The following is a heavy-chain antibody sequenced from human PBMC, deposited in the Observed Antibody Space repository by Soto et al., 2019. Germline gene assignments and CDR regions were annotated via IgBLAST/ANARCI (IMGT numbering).Heavy chain of an antibody. CDR2: INPSGGST. CDR3: ARTEYSSSGWFDT. V-gene: IGHV1-46*03. CDR1: GYTFTSYY. D-gene: IGHD6-6*01. Sequence: QVQLVQSGAEVTKPGASVKVSCKASGYTFTSYYMHWVRQAPGQGLEWMGIINPSGGSTSYAQKFQVRVTMTKDTSTRTAYMELSSISSEYTAVYYCARTEYSSSGWFDTWGQGTLVTVSS. J-gene: IGHJ5*02.